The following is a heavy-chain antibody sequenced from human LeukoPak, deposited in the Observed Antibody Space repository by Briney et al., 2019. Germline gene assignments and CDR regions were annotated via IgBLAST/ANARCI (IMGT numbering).Heavy chain of an antibody. V-gene: IGHV3-30*01. J-gene: IGHJ1*01. D-gene: IGHD6-13*01. Sequence: GRSLRLSCAASGFTFSSYAMHWVRQAPGKGLEWVAAISHDGSNKYHADSVKGRFTISRDNSKNTVYLQMNSLRAEDTAVYFCAGSPKYSSSWFENFQHWGQGTLVTVSS. CDR3: AGSPKYSSSWFENFQH. CDR1: GFTFSSYA. CDR2: ISHDGSNK.